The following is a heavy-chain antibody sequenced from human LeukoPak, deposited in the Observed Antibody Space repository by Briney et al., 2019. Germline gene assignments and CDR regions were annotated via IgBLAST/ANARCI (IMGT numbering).Heavy chain of an antibody. D-gene: IGHD3-3*01. CDR2: IYHSGST. CDR1: GGSISSVGYY. Sequence: PSQTLSLTCTVSGGSISSVGYYWRWIRQPPGKGLEWIGYIYHSGSTYYNPSLKSRVTISVDRSKNQFSLKLSSVTAADTAVYYCARDKTIRKVDAFDIWGQGTMVTVSS. J-gene: IGHJ3*02. CDR3: ARDKTIRKVDAFDI. V-gene: IGHV4-30-2*01.